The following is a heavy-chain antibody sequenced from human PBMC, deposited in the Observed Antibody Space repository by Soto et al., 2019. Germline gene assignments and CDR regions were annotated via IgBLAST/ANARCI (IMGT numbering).Heavy chain of an antibody. CDR1: GGTFSSYA. D-gene: IGHD4-17*01. Sequence: QVQLVQSGAEVKKPGSSVKVSCKASGGTFSSYAISWVRQAPGQGLEWMGGIIPIFGTANYAQKFQGRVTITADESTSTAYMELSSLRSEDTAVYYCARATTVTTWNPYYYYGMDVWGQGTTVTVSS. CDR3: ARATTVTTWNPYYYYGMDV. J-gene: IGHJ6*02. CDR2: IIPIFGTA. V-gene: IGHV1-69*01.